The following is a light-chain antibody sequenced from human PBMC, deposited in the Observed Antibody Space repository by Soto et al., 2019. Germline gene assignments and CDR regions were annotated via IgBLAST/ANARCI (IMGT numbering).Light chain of an antibody. CDR1: QSAYSSC. J-gene: IGKJ5*01. CDR2: DAS. V-gene: IGKV3-20*01. Sequence: PGDRATLSCRSSQSAYSSCLAWYQQKPGQAPRLVIFDASTRATGIPERFSGSGSGTHFTLTITSLEPEDFAVYYCQEYDGAPPVTFGLGNDWRL. CDR3: QEYDGAPPVT.